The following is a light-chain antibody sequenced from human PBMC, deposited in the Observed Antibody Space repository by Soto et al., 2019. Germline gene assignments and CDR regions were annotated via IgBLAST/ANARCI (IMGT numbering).Light chain of an antibody. CDR3: QQYETFSGT. V-gene: IGKV1-5*01. Sequence: DIQMTQSPSTLSASVGDTVTVTCRASQSGSGGLAWYQQKPGEAPKHLSYDASALPRGVPSRFSGGGSGTKFTLTIASLQPEDLATYYCQQYETFSGTFGPGTKVDI. CDR2: DAS. CDR1: QSGSGG. J-gene: IGKJ1*01.